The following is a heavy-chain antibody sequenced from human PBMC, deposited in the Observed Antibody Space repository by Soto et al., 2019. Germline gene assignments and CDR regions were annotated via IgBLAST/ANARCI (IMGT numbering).Heavy chain of an antibody. CDR1: GYSFTSYW. V-gene: IGHV5-51*01. CDR2: IYPGDSDT. Sequence: PGESLKISCKGSGYSFTSYWIGWVRQMPGKGLEWMGIIYPGDSDTRYSPSFQGQVTISADKSISTAYLQWSSLKASDTAMYYCATPFRLLWFGGLPSEAFDIWGKGTMVIVSS. J-gene: IGHJ3*02. CDR3: ATPFRLLWFGGLPSEAFDI. D-gene: IGHD3-10*01.